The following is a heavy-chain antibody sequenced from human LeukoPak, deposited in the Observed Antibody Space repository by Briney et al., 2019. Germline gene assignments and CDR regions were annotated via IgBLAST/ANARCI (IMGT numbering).Heavy chain of an antibody. CDR1: GFTISSYA. D-gene: IGHD6-19*01. CDR2: VRGSGDYT. J-gene: IGHJ4*02. V-gene: IGHV3-23*01. Sequence: GSLRLSCAASGFTISSYAMSWVRQAPGKGLEWVSTVRGSGDYTYYADSVKGRFTISRDNAHNTLYLHMNSLRAEDTAVYYCAKEPATRWLATFDYWGQGTLVTVSS. CDR3: AKEPATRWLATFDY.